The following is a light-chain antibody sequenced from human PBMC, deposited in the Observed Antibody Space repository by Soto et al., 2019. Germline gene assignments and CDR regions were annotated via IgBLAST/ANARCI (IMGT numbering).Light chain of an antibody. J-gene: IGKJ3*01. V-gene: IGKV1-39*01. CDR3: QQSYSTLPFT. CDR2: AAS. Sequence: DIQMTQSPSSLSASVGERVTISCRTSQNINSNLNWNQQKPGKAPKLLIYAASSLQSGVPSRFIGSGSGTDFTLTISSLQPEDFATYYCQQSYSTLPFTFGPGTKVDIK. CDR1: QNINSN.